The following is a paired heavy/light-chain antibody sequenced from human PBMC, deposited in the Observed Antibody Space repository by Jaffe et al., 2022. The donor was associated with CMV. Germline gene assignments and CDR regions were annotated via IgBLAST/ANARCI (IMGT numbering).Heavy chain of an antibody. CDR2: INTDGSST. J-gene: IGHJ4*02. V-gene: IGHV3-74*03. CDR1: GFSISTYW. Sequence: EVQLVESGGGLVQPGGSLRLSCAASGFSISTYWMHWVRQAPGKGLVWVSRINTDGSSTMYVDSVKGRFTISRDNAKNTLWLQMNSLRAEDTAVYYCARGPSGWNYFDYWGQGTLVTVSS. D-gene: IGHD6-19*01. CDR3: ARGPSGWNYFDY.
Light chain of an antibody. Sequence: DIVMTQSPDSLAVSLGERATINCKSSQSVLYSSNNKNYLAWYQHKPGQPLKLLIYWASTRESGVPDRFSGSGSGTDFTLTISSLQAEDVAVYYCHQYYSIPYTFGPGTKLEIK. CDR3: HQYYSIPYT. CDR2: WAS. CDR1: QSVLYSSNNKNY. V-gene: IGKV4-1*01. J-gene: IGKJ2*01.